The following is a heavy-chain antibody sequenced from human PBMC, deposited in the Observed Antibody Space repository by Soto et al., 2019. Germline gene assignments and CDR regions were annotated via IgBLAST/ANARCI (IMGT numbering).Heavy chain of an antibody. CDR1: GFTFSSYW. V-gene: IGHV3-7*01. CDR2: IKQDGSEK. J-gene: IGHJ3*02. CDR3: ASRHLVVPAAYDAFDI. D-gene: IGHD2-2*01. Sequence: GGSLRLSCAASGFTFSSYWMSWVRQAPGKGLEWVANIKQDGSEKYYVDSVKGRFTISRDNAKNSLYLQMNSLRAEDTAVYYCASRHLVVPAAYDAFDIWGQGTMVTVSS.